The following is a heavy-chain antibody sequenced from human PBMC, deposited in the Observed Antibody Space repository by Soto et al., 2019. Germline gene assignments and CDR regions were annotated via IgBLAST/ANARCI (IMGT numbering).Heavy chain of an antibody. J-gene: IGHJ5*02. CDR2: INAGNGNT. V-gene: IGHV1-3*01. CDR1: GYTFTSYA. CDR3: ARDLGGYYP. D-gene: IGHD3-22*01. Sequence: AKVSSKASGYTFTSYAMHWVRQAPGQRLEWMGWINAGNGNTKYSQKFQGRVTITRDISASTAYMELSSLRSEDTAVYYCARDLGGYYPWGKGTLVTVSS.